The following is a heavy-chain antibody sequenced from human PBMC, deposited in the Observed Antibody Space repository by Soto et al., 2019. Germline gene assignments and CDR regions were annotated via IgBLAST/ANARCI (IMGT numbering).Heavy chain of an antibody. CDR2: IYYSGST. Sequence: SETLSLSCTVSGGSISSYYWSWIRQPPGKGLEWIGYIYYSGSTNYNPSLKSRVTISVDTSKNQFSLKLSSVTAADTAVYYCARAPRGNYGYPSYFDYWGQGTLVTVSS. V-gene: IGHV4-59*01. CDR3: ARAPRGNYGYPSYFDY. CDR1: GGSISSYY. D-gene: IGHD3-10*01. J-gene: IGHJ4*02.